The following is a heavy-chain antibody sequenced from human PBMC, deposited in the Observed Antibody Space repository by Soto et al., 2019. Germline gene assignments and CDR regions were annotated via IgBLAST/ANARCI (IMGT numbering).Heavy chain of an antibody. CDR2: INHSGST. CDR1: GGSFSGYY. Sequence: SETLSLTCAVYGGSFSGYYWSWIRQPPGKGLEWIGEINHSGSTNYNPSLKSRVTISVDTSKNQFSLKLSSVTAADTAVYYCARGLGIAAADLYYYYGMDVWGQGTTVTVSS. J-gene: IGHJ6*02. CDR3: ARGLGIAAADLYYYYGMDV. D-gene: IGHD6-13*01. V-gene: IGHV4-34*01.